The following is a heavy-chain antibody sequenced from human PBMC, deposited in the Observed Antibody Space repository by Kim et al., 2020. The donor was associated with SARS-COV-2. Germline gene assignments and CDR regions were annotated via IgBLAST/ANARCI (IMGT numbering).Heavy chain of an antibody. CDR3: ARDPPGESGSSY. CDR2: IWYDGSNK. Sequence: LSLTCAASGFTFSIYGMHWVRQAPGKGLEWVAVIWYDGSNKYYADSVKGRFTISRDNSNNTLYLQMNSLRAEDTAVYYCARDPPGESGSSYWGQGTLVTVSS. V-gene: IGHV3-33*01. J-gene: IGHJ4*02. CDR1: GFTFSIYG. D-gene: IGHD3-10*01.